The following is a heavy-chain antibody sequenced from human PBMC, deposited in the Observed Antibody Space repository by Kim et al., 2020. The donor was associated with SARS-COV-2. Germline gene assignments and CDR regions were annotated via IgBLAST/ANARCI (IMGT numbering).Heavy chain of an antibody. CDR2: DGSEK. D-gene: IGHD2-8*01. Sequence: DGSEKYYVDSVKGRFTISRDNAKNSLYLQMNSLRAEDTAVYYCARGRAMLWGQGTLVTVSS. CDR3: ARGRAML. J-gene: IGHJ4*02. V-gene: IGHV3-7*01.